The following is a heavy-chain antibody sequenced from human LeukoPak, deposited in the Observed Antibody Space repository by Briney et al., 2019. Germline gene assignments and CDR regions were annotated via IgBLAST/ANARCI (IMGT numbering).Heavy chain of an antibody. V-gene: IGHV3-23*01. D-gene: IGHD3-10*01. CDR3: ARISFGDLGGYFDY. J-gene: IGHJ4*02. CDR1: GFTFTAYA. Sequence: GGSLRLSCVASGFTFTAYALAWVRQAPGKGLEWVSRISAGGGTTYYADSVKDRFTISRENSKNTVYLQISSLRAEDTARYYCARISFGDLGGYFDYWGQGNLVTVSS. CDR2: ISAGGGTT.